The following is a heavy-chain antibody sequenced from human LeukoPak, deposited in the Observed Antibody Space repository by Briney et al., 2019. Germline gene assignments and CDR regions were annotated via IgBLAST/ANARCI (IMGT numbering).Heavy chain of an antibody. CDR2: ISYDESKK. D-gene: IGHD6-13*01. CDR1: GFTLSSYG. V-gene: IGHV3-30*18. J-gene: IGHJ4*02. Sequence: GGSLRLSCAASGFTLSSYGMHWFRQAPGKGLEWVAVISYDESKKYYGASVRGRFTISRDNSKNTLYLQMNSLRAEDTAIYYCAKVPKAYSNSWYIDYWGQGTLVTVSS. CDR3: AKVPKAYSNSWYIDY.